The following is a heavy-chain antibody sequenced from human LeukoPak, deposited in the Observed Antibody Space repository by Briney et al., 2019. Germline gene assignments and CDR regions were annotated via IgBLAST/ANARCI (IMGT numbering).Heavy chain of an antibody. J-gene: IGHJ6*02. CDR3: VRAPVYDYVWGSHRGMDV. Sequence: GGSLRLSCEATGFILSSYDMYWVRQETGKSPEWVSAIGTASDTHYAASVEGRFTMFRENAKNSVYLQMNSLRAGDTAVYYCVRAPVYDYVWGSHRGMDVWGQGTTVTVS. V-gene: IGHV3-13*01. D-gene: IGHD3-16*01. CDR2: IGTASDT. CDR1: GFILSSYD.